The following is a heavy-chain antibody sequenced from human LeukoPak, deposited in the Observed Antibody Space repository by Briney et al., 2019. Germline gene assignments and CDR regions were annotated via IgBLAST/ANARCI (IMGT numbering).Heavy chain of an antibody. CDR1: GYTFTGYD. CDR3: AREYRLKYFQH. CDR2: IKPNSGGT. Sequence: ASVKASCKASGYTFTGYDMHWVRQAPGRGLEWMGWIKPNSGGTNYAQTFQGRVTMTRDTSISTAYMELRRLRSDDTAVYYCAREYRLKYFQHWGPGTLVTVPS. D-gene: IGHD1-26*01. J-gene: IGHJ1*01. V-gene: IGHV1-2*02.